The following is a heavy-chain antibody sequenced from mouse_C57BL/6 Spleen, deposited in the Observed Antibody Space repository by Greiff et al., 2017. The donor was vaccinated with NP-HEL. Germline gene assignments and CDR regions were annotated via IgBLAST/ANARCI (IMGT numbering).Heavy chain of an antibody. CDR2: INPSDGGT. D-gene: IGHD2-4*01. J-gene: IGHJ2*01. CDR1: GYTFTSYW. V-gene: IGHV1-53*01. Sequence: QVQLQQPGTELVKPGASVKLSCKASGYTFTSYWMHWVKQRPGQGLEWIGNINPSDGGTNYNEKFKSKATLTVDKSSSTAYMQVSSLTSEDSAVYYCARSGLRQAGDYWGQVTTLTVSS. CDR3: ARSGLRQAGDY.